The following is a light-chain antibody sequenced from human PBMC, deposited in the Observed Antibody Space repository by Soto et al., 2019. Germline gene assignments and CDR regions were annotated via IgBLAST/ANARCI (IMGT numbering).Light chain of an antibody. Sequence: QSALTQPASVSGSPGQSITISCTGTSSDVGGYNYVSWYQQHPGKAPKLMIYEVSNRPSGVSNRFSGSKSGNTASLTISGLQAEDEADYYCSSYTSSITHWVFGGGTQLTVL. CDR1: SSDVGGYNY. CDR3: SSYTSSITHWV. J-gene: IGLJ3*02. CDR2: EVS. V-gene: IGLV2-14*01.